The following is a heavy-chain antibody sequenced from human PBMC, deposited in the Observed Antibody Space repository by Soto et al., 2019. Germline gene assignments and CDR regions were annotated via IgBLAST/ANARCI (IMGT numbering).Heavy chain of an antibody. D-gene: IGHD3-9*01. CDR3: ARRKWYDILTGYHYYYGMDV. CDR2: IYYSGST. V-gene: IGHV4-39*01. Sequence: SETLSLTCTVSGGSISSSSYYWGWIRQPPGKGLEWIGSIYYSGSTYYNPSLKSRVTISVDTSKNQFSLKLSSVTAADTAVYYCARRKWYDILTGYHYYYGMDVWGQGTTVTVSS. CDR1: GGSISSSSYY. J-gene: IGHJ6*02.